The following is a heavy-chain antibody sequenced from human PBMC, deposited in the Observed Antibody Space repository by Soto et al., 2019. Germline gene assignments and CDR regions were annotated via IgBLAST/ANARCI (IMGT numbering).Heavy chain of an antibody. CDR1: GFTFSNYA. J-gene: IGHJ4*02. Sequence: EVQLLESGGGLVQPGGSLRLSCVASGFTFSNYAMSWVRQAPGKGLEWVASFSASGGSKYYADSVKGRFTISRDNSRNTLYLHMNSLSVEDTALYYCAKAGQWLADFDYWGQGTLVTVSS. D-gene: IGHD6-19*01. V-gene: IGHV3-23*01. CDR3: AKAGQWLADFDY. CDR2: FSASGGSK.